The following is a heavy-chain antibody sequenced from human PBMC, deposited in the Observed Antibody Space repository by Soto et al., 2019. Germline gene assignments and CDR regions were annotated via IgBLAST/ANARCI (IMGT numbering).Heavy chain of an antibody. CDR1: GFTFSSYW. V-gene: IGHV3-7*03. D-gene: IGHD6-19*01. CDR3: ARDVYSSGWYYFDY. CDR2: IKQDGSEK. J-gene: IGHJ4*02. Sequence: PGGSLRLSCTASGFTFSSYWMSWVRQAPGKGLEWVANIKQDGSEKYYLDSVKGRFTISRDNAKNSLYLQMNSLRAEDTAVYYCARDVYSSGWYYFDYWGQGTLVTVSS.